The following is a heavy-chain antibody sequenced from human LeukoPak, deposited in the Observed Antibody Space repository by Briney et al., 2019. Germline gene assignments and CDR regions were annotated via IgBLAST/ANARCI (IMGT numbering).Heavy chain of an antibody. CDR1: GYSISSSNW. Sequence: SDTLSLTCAVSGYSISSSNWWGWIRQPPGKGLEWIGYIYYSGSTYYNPSLKSRVTMSVDTSKNQFSLKLSSVTAVDTAVYYCARNSPGDSSWYARGLDAFDIWGQGTMVTVSS. D-gene: IGHD6-13*01. CDR2: IYYSGST. V-gene: IGHV4-28*01. CDR3: ARNSPGDSSWYARGLDAFDI. J-gene: IGHJ3*02.